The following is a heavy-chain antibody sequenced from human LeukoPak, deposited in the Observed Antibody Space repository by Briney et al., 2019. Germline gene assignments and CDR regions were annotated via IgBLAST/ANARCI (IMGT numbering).Heavy chain of an antibody. Sequence: ASMKVSCKASGYTFTSYDINWVRQATGQGLEWMGWKNPNSGNTGYAQKFQGRVTMTRNTSISIAYMELSSLRSEDTAVYYCARGTYYYGSGSYHPPLFDYWGQGTLVTVSS. CDR1: GYTFTSYD. CDR2: KNPNSGNT. CDR3: ARGTYYYGSGSYHPPLFDY. D-gene: IGHD3-10*01. J-gene: IGHJ4*02. V-gene: IGHV1-8*01.